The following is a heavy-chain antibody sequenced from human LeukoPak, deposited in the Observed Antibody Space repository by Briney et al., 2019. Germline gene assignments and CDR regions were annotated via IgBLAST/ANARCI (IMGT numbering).Heavy chain of an antibody. D-gene: IGHD5-12*01. Sequence: PSETLSLTCTGSGGSISSYYWSWIRQPAGKGLEWIGRLYTSGSTNYNPSLKSRVTMSVDTSKNQFSLKLSSVTAADTAVYYCARSLGVVAKGYYYYYYMDVWGKGTTVTVSS. CDR1: GGSISSYY. CDR2: LYTSGST. J-gene: IGHJ6*03. CDR3: ARSLGVVAKGYYYYYYMDV. V-gene: IGHV4-4*07.